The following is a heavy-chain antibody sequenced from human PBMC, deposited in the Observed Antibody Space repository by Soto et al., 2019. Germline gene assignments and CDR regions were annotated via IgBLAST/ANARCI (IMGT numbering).Heavy chain of an antibody. CDR2: ISSSSSYI. D-gene: IGHD3-22*01. CDR1: GFTFSSYS. J-gene: IGHJ6*02. V-gene: IGHV3-21*04. CDR3: ARDYFYDSSGGYYYGMDV. Sequence: GGSLRLSCAASGFTFSSYSMNWVRQAPGKGLEWVSSISSSSSYIYYADSVKGRFTISRDNAKNSLYLQMNSLRSDDTAVYYCARDYFYDSSGGYYYGMDVWGQGTTVTVSS.